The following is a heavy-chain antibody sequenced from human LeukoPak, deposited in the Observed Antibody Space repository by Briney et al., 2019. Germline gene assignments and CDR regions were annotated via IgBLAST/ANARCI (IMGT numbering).Heavy chain of an antibody. V-gene: IGHV3-48*01. J-gene: IGHJ4*02. Sequence: GGSLRLSCAASGFTFCDHIMNWVRQLPGKRLEWVAYVSGSGSTVYYADSVKGRFTVSRDNGKSSLYLQMNSLRVEDTALYYCVRQFASWGQGTLVTVSS. CDR3: VRQFAS. CDR1: GFTFCDHI. CDR2: VSGSGSTV.